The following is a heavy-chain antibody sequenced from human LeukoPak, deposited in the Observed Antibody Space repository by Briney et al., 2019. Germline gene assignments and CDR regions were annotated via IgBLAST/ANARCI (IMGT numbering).Heavy chain of an antibody. J-gene: IGHJ4*02. Sequence: GRALRLSCAASGFTFSSYAMHWVRQAPGKGLEGVAVISYDGSNKYYADSVKGRFTISRDNSQNTLYLQMNSLRAEDTAVYYCARAPSSRAPNFDYWGQGTLVTVSS. D-gene: IGHD2-15*01. CDR3: ARAPSSRAPNFDY. V-gene: IGHV3-30*04. CDR1: GFTFSSYA. CDR2: ISYDGSNK.